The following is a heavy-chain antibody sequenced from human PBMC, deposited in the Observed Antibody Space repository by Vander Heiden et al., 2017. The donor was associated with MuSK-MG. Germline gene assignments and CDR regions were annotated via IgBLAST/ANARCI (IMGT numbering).Heavy chain of an antibody. CDR3: ARPGSEYPSDDAFDI. CDR1: GFTFSSYG. D-gene: IGHD3-10*01. CDR2: IWYDGSNK. J-gene: IGHJ3*02. V-gene: IGHV3-33*01. Sequence: QVQLVESGGGVVQPGRSLRLSCAASGFTFSSYGMHWVRQAPGKGLEWVAVIWYDGSNKYYADSVKGRFTISRDNSKNTLYLQMNSLRAEDTAVYYCARPGSEYPSDDAFDIWGQGTMVTVSS.